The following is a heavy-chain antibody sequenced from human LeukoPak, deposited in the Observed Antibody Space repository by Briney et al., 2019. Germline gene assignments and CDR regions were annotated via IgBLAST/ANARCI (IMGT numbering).Heavy chain of an antibody. CDR1: GSTFSDYY. Sequence: GGSLRLSCAASGSTFSDYYMSWIRQAPGKGLEWVSYISSSGSTIYYADSVKGRFTISRDNAKNSLYLQMNSLRAEDTAVYYCARGDYYGSGSYYPIDYWGQGTLVTVSS. J-gene: IGHJ4*02. V-gene: IGHV3-11*04. CDR3: ARGDYYGSGSYYPIDY. CDR2: ISSSGSTI. D-gene: IGHD3-10*01.